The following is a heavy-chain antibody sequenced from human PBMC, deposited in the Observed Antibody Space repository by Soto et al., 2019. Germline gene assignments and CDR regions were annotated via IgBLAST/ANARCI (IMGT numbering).Heavy chain of an antibody. CDR1: GYTFTGYY. J-gene: IGHJ6*02. D-gene: IGHD2-15*01. CDR2: INPNSGGT. Sequence: ASVKVSCKASGYTFTGYYMHWVRQAPGQGLEWMGWINPNSGGTNYAQKFQGWVTMTRDTSISTAYMELSRLRSDDTAVYYCARGLRSGGSCYRLCYYYGMDVWGQGTTVTVSS. CDR3: ARGLRSGGSCYRLCYYYGMDV. V-gene: IGHV1-2*04.